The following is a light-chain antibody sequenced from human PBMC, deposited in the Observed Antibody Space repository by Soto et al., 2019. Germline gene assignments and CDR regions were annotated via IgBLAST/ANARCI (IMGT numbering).Light chain of an antibody. J-gene: IGKJ3*01. CDR2: DAS. Sequence: IVMTQSPATLSVSPGERATLSCRASQSVSSNLAWYQQKPGQAPRLLIYDASNRATGIPARFSGSGSGTDFTLTISSLEPEDFAVYYCQQRSNWPPITFGPGTKVDIK. V-gene: IGKV3-11*01. CDR3: QQRSNWPPIT. CDR1: QSVSSN.